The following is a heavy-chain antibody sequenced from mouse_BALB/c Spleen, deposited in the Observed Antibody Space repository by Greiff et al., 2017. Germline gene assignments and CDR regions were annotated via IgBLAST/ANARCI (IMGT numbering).Heavy chain of an antibody. CDR1: GFTFSSYG. CDR2: ISSGGSYT. J-gene: IGHJ4*01. D-gene: IGHD2-1*01. V-gene: IGHV5-6*02. Sequence: DVMLVESGGDLVKPGGSLKLSCAASGFTFSSYGMSWVRQTPDKRLEWVATISSGGSYTYYPDSVKGRFTISRDNAKNTLYLQMSSLKSEDTAMYYCARGGGYGNYEGNAMDYWGQGTSVTVSS. CDR3: ARGGGYGNYEGNAMDY.